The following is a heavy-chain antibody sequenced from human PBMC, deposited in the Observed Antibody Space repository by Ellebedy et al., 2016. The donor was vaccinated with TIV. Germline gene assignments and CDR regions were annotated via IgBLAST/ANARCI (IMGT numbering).Heavy chain of an antibody. CDR2: LGFDGTTK. CDR3: ARDFLPVSPEYFDY. Sequence: GGSLRLSXAASGFKFTSYEMHWVRQAPGKGLEWVAVLGFDGTTKKYADSVKGRFTVSRDTTKNTLYPQMNTLSVDDTAVYYCARDFLPVSPEYFDYWGQGTLVTVSS. V-gene: IGHV3-30-3*01. J-gene: IGHJ4*02. D-gene: IGHD1-14*01. CDR1: GFKFTSYE.